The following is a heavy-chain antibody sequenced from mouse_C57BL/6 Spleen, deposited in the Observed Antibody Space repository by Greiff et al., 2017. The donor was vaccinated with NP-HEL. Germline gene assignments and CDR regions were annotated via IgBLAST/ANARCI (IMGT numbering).Heavy chain of an antibody. CDR2: IDPNSGGT. D-gene: IGHD1-1*01. Sequence: QVQLQQPGAELVKPGASVKLSCKASGYTFTSYWLHWVKQRPGRGLEWIGRIDPNSGGTKYNEKFKSKATLTVDKPSSPAYMQLSSLTSEDSAVYYCARLDTTVELDYWGQGTTLTVSS. CDR1: GYTFTSYW. V-gene: IGHV1-72*01. J-gene: IGHJ2*01. CDR3: ARLDTTVELDY.